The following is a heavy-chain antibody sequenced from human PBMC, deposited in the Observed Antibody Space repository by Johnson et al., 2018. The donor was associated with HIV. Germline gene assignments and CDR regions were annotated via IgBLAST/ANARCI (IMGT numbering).Heavy chain of an antibody. Sequence: VQLVESGGGLVQPGGSLRLSCAASGFIFSRYWMHWVRQVPGKGLVWVSRINSDGSSTNYADSVKGRFTISRDNAKNTLFLQMNSLRAEDTAVYYCAKHSSSWYDDAFDIWGQGTMVTVSS. CDR1: GFIFSRYW. J-gene: IGHJ3*02. D-gene: IGHD6-13*01. V-gene: IGHV3-74*01. CDR2: INSDGSST. CDR3: AKHSSSWYDDAFDI.